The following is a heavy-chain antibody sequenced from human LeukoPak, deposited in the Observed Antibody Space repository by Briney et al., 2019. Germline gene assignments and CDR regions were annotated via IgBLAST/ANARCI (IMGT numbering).Heavy chain of an antibody. CDR3: ARELLWFGEPLHGMDV. D-gene: IGHD3-10*01. Sequence: PGGSLRLSCAASGFTFSSYAMSWVRQAPGKGLEWVSAISGSGGSTYYADSVKGRFTISRDNAKNSLYLQMNSLRAEDTAVYYCARELLWFGEPLHGMDVWGQGTTVTVSS. J-gene: IGHJ6*02. CDR1: GFTFSSYA. V-gene: IGHV3-23*01. CDR2: ISGSGGST.